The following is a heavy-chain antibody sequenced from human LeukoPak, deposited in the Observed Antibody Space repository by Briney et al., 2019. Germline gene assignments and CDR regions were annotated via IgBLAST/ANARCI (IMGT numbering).Heavy chain of an antibody. CDR3: ARHWVQDWFDP. CDR1: GFTFSSYS. J-gene: IGHJ5*02. V-gene: IGHV3-7*01. Sequence: PGRSLRLSCAASGFTFSSYSMNWVRQAPGKGLEWVATIKPDGGDKYYVDSVKGRFTISRDNARNSLFLQMNSLRAEDTAVYYCARHWVQDWFDPWGQGTLVTVSS. CDR2: IKPDGGDK. D-gene: IGHD3-10*01.